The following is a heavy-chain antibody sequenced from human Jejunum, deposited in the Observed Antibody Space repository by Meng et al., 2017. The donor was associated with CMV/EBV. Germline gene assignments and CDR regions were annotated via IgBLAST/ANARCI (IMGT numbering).Heavy chain of an antibody. CDR2: IKQDGTEK. J-gene: IGHJ3*02. V-gene: IGHV3-7*01. Sequence: YWMVWVRQSPGKGLEWVANIKQDGTEKDYVDSVKGRFIISRDNAKNSLYLQMNSLRAEDTGLYYCASAICSGTNCYTTGAFDMWGQGTRVTVSS. CDR3: ASAICSGTNCYTTGAFDM. CDR1: YW. D-gene: IGHD2-2*02.